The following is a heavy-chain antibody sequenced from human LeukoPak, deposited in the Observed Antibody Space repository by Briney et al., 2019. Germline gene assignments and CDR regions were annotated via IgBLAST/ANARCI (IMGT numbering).Heavy chain of an antibody. CDR3: ARVASAWADDY. J-gene: IGHJ4*02. CDR1: GFTFGYYG. Sequence: PGGSLRLSCAASGFTFGYYGMNWVRQAPGKGLGWISYISSGSGTIYYADSVKGRFSISRDDAKSSLYLQVNSLRVEDTAVYYCARVASAWADDYWGQGALVTVSS. CDR2: ISSGSGTI. D-gene: IGHD6-19*01. V-gene: IGHV3-48*01.